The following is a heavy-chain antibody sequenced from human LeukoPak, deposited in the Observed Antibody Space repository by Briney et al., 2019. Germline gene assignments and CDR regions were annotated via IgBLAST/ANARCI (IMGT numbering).Heavy chain of an antibody. CDR1: GFTFSSYA. J-gene: IGHJ4*02. CDR3: AKDSSSPTHDY. D-gene: IGHD6-13*01. CDR2: ISGSGGST. Sequence: GGPRSLSGEASGFTFSSYAMSGVGRAPGRGREWVSAISGSGGSTYYADSVKGRFTISRDNSKNTLYLQMNSLRAEDTAVYYCAKDSSSPTHDYWGQGTLVTVSS. V-gene: IGHV3-23*01.